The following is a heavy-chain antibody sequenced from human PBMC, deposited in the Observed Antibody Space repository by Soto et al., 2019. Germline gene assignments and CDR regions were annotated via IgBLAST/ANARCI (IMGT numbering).Heavy chain of an antibody. J-gene: IGHJ5*02. Sequence: GESLKISCKGSEYSFTSYRIAWVRQMPGKGLEWMGIIYPGDSDTRYSPSFQDQVTISADKSVSTAYLQWNSLKASDTAIYYCARRQGGYCSSTACMGWFDPWGQGTLVTVSS. CDR3: ARRQGGYCSSTACMGWFDP. CDR2: IYPGDSDT. V-gene: IGHV5-51*01. CDR1: EYSFTSYR. D-gene: IGHD2-2*01.